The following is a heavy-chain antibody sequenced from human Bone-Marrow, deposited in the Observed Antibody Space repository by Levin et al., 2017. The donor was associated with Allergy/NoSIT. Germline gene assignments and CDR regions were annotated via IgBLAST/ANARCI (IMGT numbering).Heavy chain of an antibody. CDR1: GFTFSNYW. D-gene: IGHD2-15*01. V-gene: IGHV3-7*01. CDR3: ARDRGWDTFDM. CDR2: INEDGSAK. Sequence: SGGSLRLSCAVSGFTFSNYWMRWVRQAPGKGLEWVAKINEDGSAKTYVDSVRGRFTISRDNANNSLYLQMNSLSAEDTAVYYCARDRGWDTFDMWGRGTLVPV. J-gene: IGHJ3*02.